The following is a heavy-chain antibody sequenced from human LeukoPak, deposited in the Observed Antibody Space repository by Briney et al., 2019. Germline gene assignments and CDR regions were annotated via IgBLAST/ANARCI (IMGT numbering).Heavy chain of an antibody. D-gene: IGHD6-13*01. Sequence: SETLSLTCTVSGGSISSSSYYWGWIRQPPGKGLGWIGSIYYSGSTYYNPSLKSRVTISVDTSKNQFSLKLSSVTAADTAVYYCARDYGRIAAAGTGYWGQGTLVTVSS. J-gene: IGHJ4*02. CDR3: ARDYGRIAAAGTGY. CDR1: GGSISSSSYY. V-gene: IGHV4-39*07. CDR2: IYYSGST.